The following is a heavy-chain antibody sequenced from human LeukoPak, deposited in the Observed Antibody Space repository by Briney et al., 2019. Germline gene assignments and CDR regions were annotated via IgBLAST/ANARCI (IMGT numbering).Heavy chain of an antibody. V-gene: IGHV3-30*18. CDR2: ISYDGSNK. J-gene: IGHJ5*02. CDR1: GFTFSSYG. Sequence: PGGSLRLSCAASGFTFSSYGMHWVRQAPGKGLEWVAVISYDGSNKYYADSVKGRFTISRDNSKNTLYLQMNSLRAEDTAVYYCANGVRFDPWGQGTLVTVSS. CDR3: ANGVRFDP.